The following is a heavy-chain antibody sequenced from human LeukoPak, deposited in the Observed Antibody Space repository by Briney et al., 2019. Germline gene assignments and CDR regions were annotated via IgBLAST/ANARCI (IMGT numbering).Heavy chain of an antibody. Sequence: SQTLSLTCAISGDSVSSNSAAWNWIRQSPSRGLEWLGRTYYRSKWYNDYAVSVKSRITINPDTSKNQFSLKLSSVTAADTAVYYCARHIRLRVGGNWGFFDYWGQGTLVTVSS. CDR1: GDSVSSNSAA. V-gene: IGHV6-1*01. CDR3: ARHIRLRVGGNWGFFDY. J-gene: IGHJ4*02. D-gene: IGHD4-23*01. CDR2: TYYRSKWYN.